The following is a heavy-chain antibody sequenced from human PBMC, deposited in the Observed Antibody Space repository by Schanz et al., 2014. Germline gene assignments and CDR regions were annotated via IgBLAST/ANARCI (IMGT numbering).Heavy chain of an antibody. CDR2: INPNSGGT. D-gene: IGHD3-9*01. CDR1: GYTFTGYY. Sequence: QVQLVQSGSEVKKPGASVRVSCKASGYTFTGYYMNWVRQAPGQGLEWMGWINPNSGGTDYAQKFQGRVTVTRDTSTTTVYMDLSSLISEDTAVYYCAFDRDDAYDIWGQGTTVTVSS. J-gene: IGHJ3*02. CDR3: AFDRDDAYDI. V-gene: IGHV1-2*02.